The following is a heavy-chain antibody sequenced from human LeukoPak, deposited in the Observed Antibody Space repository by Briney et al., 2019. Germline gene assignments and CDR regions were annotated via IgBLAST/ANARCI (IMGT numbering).Heavy chain of an antibody. J-gene: IGHJ4*02. Sequence: SETLSLTCAVSGGSISNSNWWSWVRQPPGKGLEWIGEIYHSGSTNYNPSLKSRVTISVDKSKNQFSLKLSSVTAADTAVYYCARDRSYYDILTGYYNKDYFDYWGQGTLVTVSS. CDR3: ARDRSYYDILTGYYNKDYFDY. CDR1: GGSISNSNW. CDR2: IYHSGST. V-gene: IGHV4-4*02. D-gene: IGHD3-9*01.